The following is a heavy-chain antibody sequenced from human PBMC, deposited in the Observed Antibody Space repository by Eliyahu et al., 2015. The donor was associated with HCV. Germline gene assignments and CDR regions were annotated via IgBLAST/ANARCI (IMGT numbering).Heavy chain of an antibody. CDR2: IYPGDSDT. J-gene: IGHJ6*02. CDR1: GYSFTSYW. CDR3: ARRKSEVEMATQPSYYYYGMDV. Sequence: EVQLVQSGAEVKKPGESLKISCKVSGYSFTSYWIGWVRQMPGKGLGWGGGIYPGDSDTRYSPSFQGQVTISADKSISTAYLQWSSLKASDTAMYYCARRKSEVEMATQPSYYYYGMDVWGQGTTVTVSS. V-gene: IGHV5-51*01. D-gene: IGHD5-24*01.